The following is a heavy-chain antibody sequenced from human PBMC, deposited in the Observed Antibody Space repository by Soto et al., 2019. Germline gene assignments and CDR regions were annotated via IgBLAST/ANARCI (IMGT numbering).Heavy chain of an antibody. CDR2: ISGRGTNT. CDR3: ATSFRYFDN. Sequence: EVQLLESGGGLVQPGGSLRLSCAASGSISTTTPLSWVRQAPGKGLEWVSTISGRGTNTYYADSVKGRFIISRDNLKNTVNLQMNGLGVEDTDIYYCATSFRYFDNWGQGTRVTVSS. CDR1: GSISTTTP. V-gene: IGHV3-23*01. J-gene: IGHJ4*02.